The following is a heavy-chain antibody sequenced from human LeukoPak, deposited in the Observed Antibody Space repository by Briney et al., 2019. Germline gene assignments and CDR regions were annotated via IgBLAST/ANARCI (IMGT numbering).Heavy chain of an antibody. CDR1: GFTFNSYA. J-gene: IGHJ4*02. V-gene: IGHV3-30*04. CDR2: ISYDGSNK. Sequence: GGSLRLSCAAAGFTFNSYAMHWVRQAPGKGLERVAIISYDGSNKYYADSVKGRFTISRDNSKNTLYLQMNSLRAEDTAVYYCARDRRVVVITTPDYWGQGTLVTVSS. CDR3: ARDRRVVVITTPDY. D-gene: IGHD3-22*01.